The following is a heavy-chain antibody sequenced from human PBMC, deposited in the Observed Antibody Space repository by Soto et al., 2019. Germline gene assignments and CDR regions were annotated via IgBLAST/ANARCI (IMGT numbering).Heavy chain of an antibody. D-gene: IGHD1-1*01. CDR3: VRDGTKTLRDWFDP. CDR1: GASISGFY. Sequence: SETLSLTCTVSGASISGFYWSWIRKSAGKGLEWIGRIYATGTTDYNPSLKSRVMMSVDTSKKQFSLKLRSVTAADTAVYYCVRDGTKTLRDWFDPGAREFRSPSPQ. CDR2: IYATGTT. V-gene: IGHV4-4*07. J-gene: IGHJ5*02.